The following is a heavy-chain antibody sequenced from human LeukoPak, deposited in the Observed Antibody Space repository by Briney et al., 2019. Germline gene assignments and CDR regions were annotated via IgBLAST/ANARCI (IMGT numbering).Heavy chain of an antibody. J-gene: IGHJ3*02. V-gene: IGHV3-74*01. CDR3: AREDYYDSFDI. CDR1: GFTFSSHW. D-gene: IGHD3-22*01. Sequence: GGSLRLSCAASGFTFSSHWMHWVRQAPGKGLVWVSRINSDGSTTSYADCVKGRFTISRDNAKNTLYLQMDSLRAEDTALYYCAREDYYDSFDIWGQGTMVTVSS. CDR2: INSDGSTT.